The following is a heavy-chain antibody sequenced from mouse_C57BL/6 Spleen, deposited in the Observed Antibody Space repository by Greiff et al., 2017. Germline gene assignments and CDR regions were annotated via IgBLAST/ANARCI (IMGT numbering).Heavy chain of an antibody. D-gene: IGHD1-1*01. CDR2: IWTGGGT. CDR3: ARNPLYYYGSSEAMDY. CDR1: GFSLTSYA. V-gene: IGHV2-9-1*01. J-gene: IGHJ4*01. Sequence: VQLQQSGPGLVAPSQSLSITCTVSGFSLTSYAISWVRQPPGKGLEWLGVIWTGGGTNYNSALKSRLSISKDNSKSQVFLKMNSLQTDDTARYYCARNPLYYYGSSEAMDYWGQGTSVTVSS.